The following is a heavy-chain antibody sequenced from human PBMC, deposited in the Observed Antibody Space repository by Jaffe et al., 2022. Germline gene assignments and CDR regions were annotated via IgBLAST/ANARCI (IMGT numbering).Heavy chain of an antibody. CDR1: GFTFSSYG. D-gene: IGHD3-10*01. CDR3: AKERLRIYGSGSYEYDY. J-gene: IGHJ4*02. V-gene: IGHV3-30*18. Sequence: QVQLVESGGGVVQPGRSLRLSCAASGFTFSSYGMHWVRQAPGKGLEWVAVISYDGSNKYYADSVKGRFTISRDNSKNTLYLQMNSLRAEDTAVYYCAKERLRIYGSGSYEYDYWGQGTLVTVSS. CDR2: ISYDGSNK.